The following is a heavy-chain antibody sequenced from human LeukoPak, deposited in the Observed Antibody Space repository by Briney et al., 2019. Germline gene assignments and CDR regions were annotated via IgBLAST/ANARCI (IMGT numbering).Heavy chain of an antibody. V-gene: IGHV3-72*01. Sequence: GGSLRLSCAASGFTFSDHYMDWVRQAPGKGLEWVGRTRNKANSYTTEYAASVKGRFTISRDDSKNSLYLQMNSLRAEDTAVYYCASLGGYSSSWYLDYWGQGTLVTVSS. J-gene: IGHJ4*02. CDR2: TRNKANSYTT. CDR3: ASLGGYSSSWYLDY. CDR1: GFTFSDHY. D-gene: IGHD6-13*01.